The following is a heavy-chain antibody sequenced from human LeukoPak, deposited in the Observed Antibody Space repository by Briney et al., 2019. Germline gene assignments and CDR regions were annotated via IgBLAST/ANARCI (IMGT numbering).Heavy chain of an antibody. CDR3: ARGAFGNYYGSGKNYYYYYYMDV. J-gene: IGHJ6*03. CDR1: GGSISSYY. V-gene: IGHV4-4*07. CDR2: IYTSGST. Sequence: SETLSLTCTVSGGSISSYYWSWIRQPAGKGLEWIGRIYTSGSTNYNPSLKSRVTMSVDTSKNQFSLKLSSVTAADTAVYYCARGAFGNYYGSGKNYYYYYYMDVWGKGTTVTISS. D-gene: IGHD3-10*01.